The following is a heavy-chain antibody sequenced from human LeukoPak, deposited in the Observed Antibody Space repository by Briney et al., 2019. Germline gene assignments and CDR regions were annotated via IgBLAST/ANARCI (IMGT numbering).Heavy chain of an antibody. J-gene: IGHJ6*02. CDR1: GGSISSGGYY. D-gene: IGHD6-19*01. CDR2: IYYSGST. Sequence: SETLSLTCTVTGGSISSGGYYWSWIRQPPGKGLEWIGYIYYSGSTNYNPSLKSRVTISVDTSKNQFSLKLSSVTAADTAVYYCARGGSGWYEDYYYGMDVWGQGTTVTVSS. CDR3: ARGGSGWYEDYYYGMDV. V-gene: IGHV4-61*08.